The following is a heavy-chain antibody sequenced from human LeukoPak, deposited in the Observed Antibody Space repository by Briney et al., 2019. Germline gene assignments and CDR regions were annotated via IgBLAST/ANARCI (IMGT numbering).Heavy chain of an antibody. CDR3: ARRGYSDSSGYDY. J-gene: IGHJ4*02. V-gene: IGHV3-21*01. D-gene: IGHD3-22*01. CDR2: ISGDSTDI. Sequence: GALRLSCATSGFTFKSYAMNWVRQSPGKGLEWVSSISGDSTDIYYADSLMGRSTISRDNAKNSLYLQINSLRAEDTAIYYCARRGYSDSSGYDYWGQGALVTVSS. CDR1: GFTFKSYA.